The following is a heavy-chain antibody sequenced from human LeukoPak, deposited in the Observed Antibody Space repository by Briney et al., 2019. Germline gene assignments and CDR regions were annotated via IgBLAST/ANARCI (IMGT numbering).Heavy chain of an antibody. CDR2: IYPGDSDT. J-gene: IGHJ4*02. D-gene: IGHD2-15*01. CDR1: GYSFTSYW. V-gene: IGHV5-51*01. CDR3: ARAGDCSGGSCDFDY. Sequence: GESLKISCKGSGYSFTSYWIGGVRQMPGKGLEWMGIIYPGDSDTRYSPSFQGQVTISADKSISTAYLQWSSLKASDTAMYYCARAGDCSGGSCDFDYWGQGTLVTVSS.